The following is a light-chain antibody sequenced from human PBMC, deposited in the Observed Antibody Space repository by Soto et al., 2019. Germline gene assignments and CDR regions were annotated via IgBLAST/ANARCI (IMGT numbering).Light chain of an antibody. J-gene: IGLJ2*01. CDR1: NSNVGRNY. Sequence: QTVVTQPPSASGTPGQRVTFSCSGANSNVGRNYVTWYQQFPGTAPKILIHSNSQRPSGVPDRFSASKSGASASLAISGLRPEDEADYFCAAWDDSLSGPVFGGGTKLTVL. CDR3: AAWDDSLSGPV. CDR2: SNS. V-gene: IGLV1-47*02.